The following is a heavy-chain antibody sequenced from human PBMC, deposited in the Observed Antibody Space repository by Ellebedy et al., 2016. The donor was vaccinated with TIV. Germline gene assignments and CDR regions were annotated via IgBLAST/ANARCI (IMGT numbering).Heavy chain of an antibody. CDR3: ARGPTSGNMDL. CDR1: GYTFTDFY. J-gene: IGHJ6*02. Sequence: ASVKVSXKASGYTFTDFYMHWVRQARGQGLEWMGWINLRSGATKSLQEFKGRVTLTRDTSVTTAYLELSSLTSDDTAVYYCARGPTSGNMDLWGQGTAVIVS. V-gene: IGHV1-2*02. CDR2: INLRSGAT. D-gene: IGHD3-10*01.